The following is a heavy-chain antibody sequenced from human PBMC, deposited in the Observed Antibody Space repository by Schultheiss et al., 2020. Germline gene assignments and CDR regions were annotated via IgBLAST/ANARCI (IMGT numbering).Heavy chain of an antibody. CDR1: GFTFSSYA. Sequence: GGSLRLSCAASGFTFSSYAMSWVRQAPGKGLEWVSAISGSGGSTYYADSVKGRFTISRDNSKNTLYLQMNSLRAEDTAVYYCATDYDSSGYDEGYFDYWGQGTLVTVSS. J-gene: IGHJ4*02. CDR3: ATDYDSSGYDEGYFDY. CDR2: ISGSGGST. D-gene: IGHD3-22*01. V-gene: IGHV3-23*01.